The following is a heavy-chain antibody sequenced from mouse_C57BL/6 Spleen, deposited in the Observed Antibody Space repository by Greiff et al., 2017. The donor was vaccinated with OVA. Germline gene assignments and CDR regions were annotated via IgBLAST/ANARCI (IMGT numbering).Heavy chain of an antibody. V-gene: IGHV1-64*01. CDR3: ARSGVYAMDY. CDR1: GYTFTSYW. CDR2: IHPNSGST. Sequence: VQLQQPGAELVKPGASVKLSCKASGYTFTSYWMHWVKQRPGPGLEWIGMIHPNSGSTNYNEKFKSKATLTVEKSSSTAYMQLSSLTSEDSAVYYCARSGVYAMDYWGQGTSVTVSS. J-gene: IGHJ4*01. D-gene: IGHD3-1*01.